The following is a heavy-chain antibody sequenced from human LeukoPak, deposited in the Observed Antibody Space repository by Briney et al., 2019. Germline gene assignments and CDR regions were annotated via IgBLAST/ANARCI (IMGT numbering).Heavy chain of an antibody. V-gene: IGHV4-34*01. Sequence: SETLSLTCAVYGGSFSGYYWSWIRQPPGKGLEWIGEINHSGSTNYNPSLKSRVTISVDTSKNQFSLKLSSVTAADTAVYYCARGLPDSSSWYLGARYHFDYWGQGTLVTVSS. CDR1: GGSFSGYY. CDR3: ARGLPDSSSWYLGARYHFDY. CDR2: INHSGST. J-gene: IGHJ4*02. D-gene: IGHD6-13*01.